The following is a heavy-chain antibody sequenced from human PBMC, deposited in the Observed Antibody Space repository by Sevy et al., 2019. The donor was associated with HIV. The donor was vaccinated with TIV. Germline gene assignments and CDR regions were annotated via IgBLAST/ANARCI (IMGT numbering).Heavy chain of an antibody. V-gene: IGHV3-30*04. CDR2: IAYDGSNK. D-gene: IGHD3-3*01. J-gene: IGHJ4*02. CDR1: GFTCSSYA. Sequence: GGSLRLSCAASGFTCSSYAMHWVRQAPGKGLEWVAVIAYDGSNKYYADSVKGRFTISRDNSKNTLYLQMNSLRAEDTDVYYCARDIPGFWGGYFFDYWGQGTLVTVSS. CDR3: ARDIPGFWGGYFFDY.